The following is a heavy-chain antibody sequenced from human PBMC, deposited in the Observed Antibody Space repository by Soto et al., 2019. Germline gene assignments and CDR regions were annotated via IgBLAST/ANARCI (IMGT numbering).Heavy chain of an antibody. D-gene: IGHD5-18*01. CDR2: SHQSGNT. V-gene: IGHV4-4*02. CDR3: ATRDTGRVY. CDR1: GVSIGSHDW. Sequence: QVQLQESGPGLVKPSGTLSLTCAVSGVSIGSHDWWTWVRQPPGKGLEWIGESHQSGNTHYNSSLESRVTISLDKSKNHFSLQLSSLTVADTAVYYCATRDTGRVYWGQGTLVTVSS. J-gene: IGHJ4*02.